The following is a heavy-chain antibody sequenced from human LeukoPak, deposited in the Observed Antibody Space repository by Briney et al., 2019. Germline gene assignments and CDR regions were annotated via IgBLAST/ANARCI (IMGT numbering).Heavy chain of an antibody. CDR2: VYHSGST. J-gene: IGHJ5*02. CDR3: ARRGPLNWFDP. CDR1: GGSISSGGYS. D-gene: IGHD3-10*01. Sequence: SGTLSLTCAVSGGSISSGGYSWSWIRQPPGKGLEWIGYVYHSGSTYYNPSLKSRVTISVDRSKNQFSLKLSSVTAADTAVYYCARRGPLNWFDPWGQGTLVTVSS. V-gene: IGHV4-30-2*01.